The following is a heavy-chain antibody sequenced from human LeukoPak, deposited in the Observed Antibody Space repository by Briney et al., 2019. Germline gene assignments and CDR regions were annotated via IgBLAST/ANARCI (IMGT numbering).Heavy chain of an antibody. J-gene: IGHJ4*02. V-gene: IGHV6-1*01. CDR2: TYYRSKWYY. CDR1: GDSVSSNSAA. D-gene: IGHD1-26*01. CDR3: ARDPVGGSTIFDY. Sequence: SQTLSLTCAISGDSVSSNSAAWNWIRQSPSRRLEWLGRTYYRSKWYYDYAVAVKSRISINPDTSKNQFSLQLSSVTPEDTAVYYCARDPVGGSTIFDYWGQGTLVTVSS.